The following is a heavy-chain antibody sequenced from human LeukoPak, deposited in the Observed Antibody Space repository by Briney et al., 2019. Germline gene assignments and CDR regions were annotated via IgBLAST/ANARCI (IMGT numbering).Heavy chain of an antibody. Sequence: PSETLSLTCTVSGGSISSYYWNWVRQPPGKGLEWIGYIYYSGSTNYNPSLKSRVTISVDTSKNQFSLKLSSVTAADTAVYYCASAVRDGYNTWGQGTLVTVSS. CDR3: ASAVRDGYNT. CDR2: IYYSGST. V-gene: IGHV4-59*01. J-gene: IGHJ1*01. D-gene: IGHD5-24*01. CDR1: GGSISSYY.